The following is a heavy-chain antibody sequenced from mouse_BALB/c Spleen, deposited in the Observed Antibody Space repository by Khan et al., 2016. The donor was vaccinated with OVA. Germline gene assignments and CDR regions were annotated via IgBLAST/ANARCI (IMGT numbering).Heavy chain of an antibody. CDR1: GYTFTSYV. CDR3: ARSTYYGNPYAMDY. V-gene: IGHV1S136*01. J-gene: IGHJ4*01. D-gene: IGHD2-10*01. CDR2: INPYNDGT. Sequence: EVQLQQSGPELVKPGASVKMSCKASGYTFTSYVIHWVKQKPGQGLEWIGYINPYNDGTKYNEKFKGMATLTSDKSSSTAYMEFSSLTSEDSAVYYCARSTYYGNPYAMDYWGQGTSVTVSS.